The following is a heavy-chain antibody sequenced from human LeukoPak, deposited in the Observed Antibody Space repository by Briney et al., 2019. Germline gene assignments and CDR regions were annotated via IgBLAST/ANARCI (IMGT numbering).Heavy chain of an antibody. V-gene: IGHV4-59*01. CDR1: GGSISSYY. Sequence: SETLSLTCTVSGGSISSYYWSWIRQPPGKGLEWIGYIYYSGSTNYNPSLKSRVTISVDTSKNQFSLKLSSVTAADTAVYYCARSPFSSNWYPDHWGQGTLVTVAS. CDR2: IYYSGST. CDR3: ARSPFSSNWYPDH. J-gene: IGHJ4*02. D-gene: IGHD6-13*01.